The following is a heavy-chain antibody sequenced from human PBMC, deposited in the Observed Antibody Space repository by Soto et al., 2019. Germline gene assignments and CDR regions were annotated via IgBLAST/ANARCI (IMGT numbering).Heavy chain of an antibody. V-gene: IGHV1-69*06. CDR1: GGTSTRYA. J-gene: IGHJ4*02. CDR2: IVPMFGTS. CDR3: NRGSEYDFWSGYL. D-gene: IGHD3-3*01. Sequence: QVRLVQSGAEVRKPGSSVKVSCKVTGGTSTRYAINWVRLAPGQGLEWMGGIVPMFGTSKYAQTFQGRVTITADTSTNIAYMELRSLRSEDTAVYYCNRGSEYDFWSGYLWGQGTLVSVSS.